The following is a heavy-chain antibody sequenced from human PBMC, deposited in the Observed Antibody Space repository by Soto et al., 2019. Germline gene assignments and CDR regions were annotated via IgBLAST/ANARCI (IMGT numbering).Heavy chain of an antibody. V-gene: IGHV4-4*07. CDR1: GVSITSYY. CDR3: ACLYNWNGWSDY. D-gene: IGHD1-20*01. Sequence: QVQLQESGPGLVKPSETLSLTCTVSGVSITSYYWSWIRQPAGTGLEWIGRIYSSGSTNYNPSLKSRVTMSIDTSKNQFSLQLSSVTAADTAVYYCACLYNWNGWSDYWGQGTLVTVSS. CDR2: IYSSGST. J-gene: IGHJ4*02.